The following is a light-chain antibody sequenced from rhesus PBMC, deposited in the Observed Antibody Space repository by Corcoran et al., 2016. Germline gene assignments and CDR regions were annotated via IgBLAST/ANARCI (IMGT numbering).Light chain of an antibody. Sequence: DIQMTQSPSSLSASVGDTVTITCRASQGISNYLAWYQQKPGNAPKPLIYYASNLESGVPSRFSRRGPGTDFTLTISRLPPEDFATYYCQQQNSYPLTFGGGTKVEIK. J-gene: IGKJ4*01. CDR2: YAS. CDR1: QGISNY. CDR3: QQQNSYPLT. V-gene: IGKV1S14*01.